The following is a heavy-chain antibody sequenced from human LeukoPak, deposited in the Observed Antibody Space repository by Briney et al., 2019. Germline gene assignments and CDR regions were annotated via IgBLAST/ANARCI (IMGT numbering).Heavy chain of an antibody. V-gene: IGHV3-30*04. J-gene: IGHJ4*02. CDR1: GFTFISYA. Sequence: PGGSLRVSCAASGFTFISYAMHWVRQARGKGLEWVAVISYDGSNKYHVDSVKGRFTISRDNSKNTLYLQMNSLRAEDTAVYYCARGRRGVMYYFDYWGQGTLVTVSS. CDR2: ISYDGSNK. D-gene: IGHD3-10*01. CDR3: ARGRRGVMYYFDY.